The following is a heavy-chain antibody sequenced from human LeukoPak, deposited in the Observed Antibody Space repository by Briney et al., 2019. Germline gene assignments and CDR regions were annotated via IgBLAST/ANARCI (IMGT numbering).Heavy chain of an antibody. CDR1: AGSIGAYC. Sequence: ADTLSLTLTLDAGSIGAYCCSWTRHPPGRGFEWLAFIFKSGSTNYNASLKSRVTISVDKSKNQFYLKMSSVTAADTAVYYCAREPGTLDYGMDVWGRGTTVTVSS. V-gene: IGHV4-59*13. CDR3: AREPGTLDYGMDV. D-gene: IGHD3-10*01. CDR2: IFKSGST. J-gene: IGHJ6*02.